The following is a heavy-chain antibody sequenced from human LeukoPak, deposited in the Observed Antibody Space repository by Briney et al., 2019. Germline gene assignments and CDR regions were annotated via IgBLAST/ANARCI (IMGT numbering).Heavy chain of an antibody. CDR3: ARGGGTIFGVVTQVDP. CDR2: IYYSGST. V-gene: IGHV4-31*03. D-gene: IGHD3-3*01. CDR1: GGSIRSGAYY. J-gene: IGHJ5*02. Sequence: PSQTLSLTCTVSGGSIRSGAYYWTWIRQHPGKGLEWIGYIYYSGSTYYNPSLKSRVTISVDTSKNQFSLKLSSVTAADTAVYYCARGGGTIFGVVTQVDPWGQGTLVTVSS.